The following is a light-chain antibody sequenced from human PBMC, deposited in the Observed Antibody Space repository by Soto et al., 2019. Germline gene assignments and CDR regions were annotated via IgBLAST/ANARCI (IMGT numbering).Light chain of an antibody. CDR2: DAS. V-gene: IGKV3-11*01. CDR3: QQRNNWPPWT. Sequence: EIVLTQSPATLSLSPGERATLSCRASQSVSYHLAWYQQKPGQAPRLLIYDASNRATGIPARFSGSGSGTDFTLTISSLEPEDSAIYYCQQRNNWPPWTFGQGPKVEIK. CDR1: QSVSYH. J-gene: IGKJ1*01.